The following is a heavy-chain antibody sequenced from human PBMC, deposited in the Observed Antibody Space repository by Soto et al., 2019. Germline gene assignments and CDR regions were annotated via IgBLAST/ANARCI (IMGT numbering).Heavy chain of an antibody. D-gene: IGHD6-19*01. J-gene: IGHJ4*02. Sequence: EVQLLESGGGLVQPGGSLRLSCAASGFTFSNYAMNWVRQAPGKGLEWVSTISGSGGSPYYADSVKGRFTISRDNSKKTLYLQMNSMRAGDSAIYYCAKEGTSGLYYFEYWGQGTLVTVSS. V-gene: IGHV3-23*01. CDR2: ISGSGGSP. CDR3: AKEGTSGLYYFEY. CDR1: GFTFSNYA.